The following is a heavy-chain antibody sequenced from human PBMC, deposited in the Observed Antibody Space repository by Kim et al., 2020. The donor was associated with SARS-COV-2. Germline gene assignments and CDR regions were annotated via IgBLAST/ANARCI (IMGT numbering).Heavy chain of an antibody. Sequence: SETLSLTCTVSGGSISSGGYYWNWIRQHPGKGLEWIGYIYYSGSTYYNPSLKSRVTISVDTSKEQFSLKLSSVTAADTAVYYCATGGGYSYGYGHYYFDNLGQGTPVPVPS. CDR2: IYYSGST. CDR3: ATGGGYSYGYGHYYFDN. CDR1: GGSISSGGYY. J-gene: IGHJ4*02. D-gene: IGHD5-18*01. V-gene: IGHV4-31*03.